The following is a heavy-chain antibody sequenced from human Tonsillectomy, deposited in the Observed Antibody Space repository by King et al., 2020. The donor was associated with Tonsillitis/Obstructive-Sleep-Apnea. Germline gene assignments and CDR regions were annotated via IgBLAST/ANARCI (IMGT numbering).Heavy chain of an antibody. V-gene: IGHV6-1*01. CDR1: GDSVSSNSAA. CDR2: TYYRSKWYN. Sequence: VQLQQSGPGLVKPSQTLALTCAISGDSVSSNSAAWNWIRQSPSRDLEWLGRTYYRSKWYNDYAVSVKSRITINPDTSKNQFSLQLNSVTPEDTAVYYCARDGSGYYYDSSGYYYSSGAFDIWGQATMVTVSS. D-gene: IGHD3-22*01. CDR3: ARDGSGYYYDSSGYYYSSGAFDI. J-gene: IGHJ3*02.